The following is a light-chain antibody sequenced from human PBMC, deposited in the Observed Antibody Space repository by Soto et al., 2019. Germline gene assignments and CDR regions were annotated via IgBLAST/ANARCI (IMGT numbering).Light chain of an antibody. CDR3: QQYNGSPRA. V-gene: IGKV3-15*01. CDR2: GAS. Sequence: EIVMTQSPATLSVSPGERATLSCRASQSVSSNLAWYQQKPGQAPRLLIYGASTRATGIPARFSGSGSGTEFTLTISSLQSEDFAVYYCQQYNGSPRAFGQGTKLEIK. CDR1: QSVSSN. J-gene: IGKJ2*01.